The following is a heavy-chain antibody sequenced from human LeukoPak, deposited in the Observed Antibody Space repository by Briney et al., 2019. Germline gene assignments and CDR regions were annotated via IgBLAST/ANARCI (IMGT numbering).Heavy chain of an antibody. CDR3: TSILSRYFDWLTPGDDY. CDR2: ISSSGSTI. D-gene: IGHD3-9*01. J-gene: IGHJ4*02. V-gene: IGHV3-11*01. CDR1: GFTFSDYY. Sequence: GGSLRLSCAASGFTFSDYYMSWIRQAPGKGLEWVSYISSSGSTIYYADSVKGRFTISRDNAKNSLYLQMNSLRAEDTAVYYCTSILSRYFDWLTPGDDYWGQGTLVTVSP.